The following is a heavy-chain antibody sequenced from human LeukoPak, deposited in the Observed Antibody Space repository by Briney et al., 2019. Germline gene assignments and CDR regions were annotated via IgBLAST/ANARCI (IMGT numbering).Heavy chain of an antibody. Sequence: ASVKVSCKVSGYTLTELSMHWVRQAPGQGLEWMGWINPNSGGTNYAQKFQGRVTMTRDTSISTAYMELSRLRSDDTAVYYCARAVGNYYGSGSPNWFDPWGQGTLVTVSS. D-gene: IGHD3-10*01. CDR3: ARAVGNYYGSGSPNWFDP. V-gene: IGHV1-2*02. CDR1: GYTLTELS. J-gene: IGHJ5*02. CDR2: INPNSGGT.